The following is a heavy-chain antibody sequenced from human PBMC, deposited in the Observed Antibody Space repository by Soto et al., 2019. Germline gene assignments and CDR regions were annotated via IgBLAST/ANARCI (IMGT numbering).Heavy chain of an antibody. J-gene: IGHJ4*02. CDR3: ARDHGAAGGDY. CDR2: IDSSSSAA. CDR1: GFTFSSYG. Sequence: GGSLRLSCAASGFTFSSYGMDWVRQAPGKGLEWLSYIDSSSSAAYYADSVEGRFTISRDNAKNSLYLQMHSLRVEDTAVYYCARDHGAAGGDYWGQGTLVTVSS. V-gene: IGHV3-48*01. D-gene: IGHD4-17*01.